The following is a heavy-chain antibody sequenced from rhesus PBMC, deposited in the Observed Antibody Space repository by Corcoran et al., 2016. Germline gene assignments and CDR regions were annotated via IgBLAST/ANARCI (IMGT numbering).Heavy chain of an antibody. V-gene: IGHV4S2*01. Sequence: QVRLQESGPGLVKPSETLPLTCVFSGTSINNNYWNWIRQAPGKGLEWIGRIYGSSESSDYNPSLKGRVAISIDASKNQLSLKLLSLTAADTAVYYCAKSFNNFNRFDVWGAGVLVTVSS. J-gene: IGHJ5-1*01. CDR2: IYGSSESS. CDR3: AKSFNNFNRFDV. CDR1: GTSINNNY. D-gene: IGHD3-3*01.